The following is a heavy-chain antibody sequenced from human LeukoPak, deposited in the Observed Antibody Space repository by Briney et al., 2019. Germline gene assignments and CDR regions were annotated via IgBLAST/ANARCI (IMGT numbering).Heavy chain of an antibody. CDR1: GGSISSYY. D-gene: IGHD1-26*01. Sequence: PSETLSLTCTVSGGSISSYYWSWIRQPPGKRLEWIGYMYYTGSTNYNPSLKSRLTISVDTSKNQFSLRLSSVTAADTAVYYCARDGCPTTKSGCVGNWFDPWGQGTLVTVSS. CDR3: ARDGCPTTKSGCVGNWFDP. J-gene: IGHJ5*02. CDR2: MYYTGST. V-gene: IGHV4-59*01.